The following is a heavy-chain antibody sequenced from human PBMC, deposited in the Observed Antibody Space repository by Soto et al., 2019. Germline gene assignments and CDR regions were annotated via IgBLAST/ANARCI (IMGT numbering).Heavy chain of an antibody. CDR1: GGTIGDYY. Sequence: QVQLQESGPGLVKTSETLSLTCSISGGTIGDYYWSWIRQPPGKGLEWLAYIYYTGKTDQTPSLERRVSMSLGSSKNQFSLNFMSVTAADTAVYYCVRNHNRACSFDSWGPGILVTVST. CDR3: VRNHNRACSFDS. V-gene: IGHV4-59*01. J-gene: IGHJ4*02. CDR2: IYYTGKT.